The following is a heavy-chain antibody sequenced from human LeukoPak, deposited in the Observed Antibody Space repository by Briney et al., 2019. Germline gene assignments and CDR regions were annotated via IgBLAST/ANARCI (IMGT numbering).Heavy chain of an antibody. CDR1: GYTFTSYD. Sequence: ASVKVSCKASGYTFTSYDINWVRQATGQGLEWMGWMNPNSGYTVYAQRFQGRLTMTRNTSISTAYMELNSLRSEDTAVYFCARGPSNVYCSRTSCQIRGYYYYDMDVWGQGTTVIVSS. CDR3: ARGPSNVYCSRTSCQIRGYYYYDMDV. V-gene: IGHV1-8*01. CDR2: MNPNSGYT. J-gene: IGHJ6*02. D-gene: IGHD2-2*01.